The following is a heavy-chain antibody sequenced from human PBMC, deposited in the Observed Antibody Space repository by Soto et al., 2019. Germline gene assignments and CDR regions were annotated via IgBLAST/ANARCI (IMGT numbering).Heavy chain of an antibody. V-gene: IGHV1-69*12. D-gene: IGHD2-15*01. J-gene: IGHJ4*02. CDR1: GGTFSSYA. CDR3: ATTRRYSLGFDY. CDR2: IIPIFGTA. Sequence: QVQLVQSGAEVKKPGSSVKVSCKASGGTFSSYAISWVRQAPGQGREWMGGIIPIFGTANYAQKFQGRVTIPAEEPTSTAYMKLSSLRYEDTAVYYCATTRRYSLGFDYWGQGTLVTVSS.